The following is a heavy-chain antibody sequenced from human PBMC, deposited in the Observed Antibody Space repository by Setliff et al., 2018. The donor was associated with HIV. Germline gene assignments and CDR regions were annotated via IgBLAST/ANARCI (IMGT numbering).Heavy chain of an antibody. D-gene: IGHD3-3*01. Sequence: GSLRLSCAASGFTFSDYYMSWIRQAPGKGLEWVSYISSSGSTIYYADSVKGRFTISRDNAKNSLYLQMNSLRAEDTAVYYCTADLRDFTWDASDFWGQGTMVTVSS. CDR1: GFTFSDYY. CDR3: TADLRDFTWDASDF. J-gene: IGHJ3*01. CDR2: ISSSGSTI. V-gene: IGHV3-11*04.